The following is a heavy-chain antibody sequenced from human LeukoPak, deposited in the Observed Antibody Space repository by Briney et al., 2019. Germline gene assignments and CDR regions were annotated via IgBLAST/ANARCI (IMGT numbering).Heavy chain of an antibody. Sequence: GASVKVSCKASGYTFTGYYMHWVRQAPGQGLEWMGRINPNSGGTNYAQKFQGRVTMTRDTSISTAYMELGRLRSDDTAVYYCARDSRWVGGARHWGRGTLVTVSS. CDR2: INPNSGGT. D-gene: IGHD1-26*01. V-gene: IGHV1-2*06. J-gene: IGHJ4*02. CDR3: ARDSRWVGGARH. CDR1: GYTFTGYY.